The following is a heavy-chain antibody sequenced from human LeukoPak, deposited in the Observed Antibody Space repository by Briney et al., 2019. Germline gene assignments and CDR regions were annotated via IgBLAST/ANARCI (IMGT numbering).Heavy chain of an antibody. CDR1: GYCFSIFG. CDR3: ARAGATETTHFDY. V-gene: IGHV1-18*01. Sequence: ASVKVSCKASGYCFSIFGMTSVRQTPRGGLGWMGWISASSGITNYAQKLQGRVTMTTDTSTNTACMELRSLKSDDTAVYYCARAGATETTHFDYWGQGTLVTVSS. D-gene: IGHD4-17*01. CDR2: ISASSGIT. J-gene: IGHJ4*02.